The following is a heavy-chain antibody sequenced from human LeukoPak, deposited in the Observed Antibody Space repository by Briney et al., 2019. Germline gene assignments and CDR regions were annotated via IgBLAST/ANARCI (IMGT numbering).Heavy chain of an antibody. CDR2: IIPIFGRP. D-gene: IGHD2-2*01. CDR3: ARGYCTGTSCYSLAFDI. Sequence: ASVKVSCKASGGTFSTYASAWIRQAPGQGLEWMGGIIPIFGRPYYAKKFQGRVTITTDESTSTAFMEVSSLTSEDTAIYYCARGYCTGTSCYSLAFDIWGHGTLVTVSS. CDR1: GGTFSTYA. J-gene: IGHJ3*02. V-gene: IGHV1-69*05.